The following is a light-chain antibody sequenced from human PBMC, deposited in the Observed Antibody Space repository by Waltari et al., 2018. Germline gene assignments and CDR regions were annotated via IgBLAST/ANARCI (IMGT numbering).Light chain of an antibody. J-gene: IGKJ4*01. Sequence: DIVLTQSPDSLAVSLGERATINCKSSQSLLYSSVNKNCLAWYQQRAGQPPKLLIYWSSPREPGVPGQFSGSGSGTDFTRTISSLQAEDVAVYYCQQYCSSPLTFGGGTKVEIK. CDR2: WSS. V-gene: IGKV4-1*01. CDR1: QSLLYSSVNKNC. CDR3: QQYCSSPLT.